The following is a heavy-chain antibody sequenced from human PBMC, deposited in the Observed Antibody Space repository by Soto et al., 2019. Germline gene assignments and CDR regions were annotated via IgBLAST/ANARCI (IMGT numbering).Heavy chain of an antibody. V-gene: IGHV4-30-4*01. D-gene: IGHD3-22*01. CDR1: TGSITNGDNY. CDR3: DRDLPTMIIDA. CDR2: IHHSGTT. J-gene: IGHJ5*02. Sequence: PXETLRLSWTVSTGSITNGDNYWSWIRLPPGKGLEWIVNIHHSGTTYSNPSLRSRLAISVDPPNNQFSLKLRPVTAADTAVYFRDRDLPTMIIDAWGQGSLVTVSS.